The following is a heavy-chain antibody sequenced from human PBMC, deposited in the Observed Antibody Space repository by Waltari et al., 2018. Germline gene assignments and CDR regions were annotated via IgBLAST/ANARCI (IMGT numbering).Heavy chain of an antibody. CDR2: IGPDGSDK. Sequence: EAQLVQSGGGLVQPGGSLRLSCSASGFPLSRFWMTWIRQAPGQGLQWVAHIGPDGSDKYYVDSVKGRFTISRDNAENSLLLQMSSLRVEDTALYYCVGWNDPINSWGQGTLVAVSS. CDR1: GFPLSRFW. V-gene: IGHV3-7*01. D-gene: IGHD1-1*01. J-gene: IGHJ4*02. CDR3: VGWNDPINS.